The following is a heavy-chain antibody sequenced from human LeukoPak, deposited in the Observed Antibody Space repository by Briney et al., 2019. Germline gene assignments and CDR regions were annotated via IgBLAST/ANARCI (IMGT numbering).Heavy chain of an antibody. V-gene: IGHV4-30-4*07. J-gene: IGHJ3*02. CDR2: IYYSGST. Sequence: SQTLSLTCAVSGHSISSGGYSWRWVRQPPGKGLEWIGYIYYSGSTYYNPSLKSRLTLSVDTSKNQFSLNLSSVTAADTAVYYCARDGRYCSGGVCYWGAFDIWGQGTMVTVSS. CDR3: ARDGRYCSGGVCYWGAFDI. D-gene: IGHD2-15*01. CDR1: GHSISSGGYS.